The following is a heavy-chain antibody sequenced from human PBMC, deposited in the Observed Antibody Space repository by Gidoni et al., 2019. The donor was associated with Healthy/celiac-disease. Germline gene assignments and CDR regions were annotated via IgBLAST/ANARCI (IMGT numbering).Heavy chain of an antibody. CDR2: IIPIFGTA. CDR1: GGTGSSYA. D-gene: IGHD1-26*01. J-gene: IGHJ5*02. Sequence: QVQLVQSGAEGKKPGSSVKVSWKAAGGTGSSYAISWVRQAPGQGLEWMGGIIPIFGTANYAQKFQGRVTITADESTSTAYMELSSLRSEDTAVYYCARASGSYLTWFDPWGQGTLVTVSS. CDR3: ARASGSYLTWFDP. V-gene: IGHV1-69*01.